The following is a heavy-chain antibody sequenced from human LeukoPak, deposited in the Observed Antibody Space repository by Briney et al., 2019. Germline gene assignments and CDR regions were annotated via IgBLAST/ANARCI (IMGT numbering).Heavy chain of an antibody. CDR3: ARKAAPGWHFDL. V-gene: IGHV3-13*05. D-gene: IGHD6-13*01. CDR1: GFTFDDYA. J-gene: IGHJ2*01. Sequence: GGSLRLSCAASGFTFDDYAMHWVRQATGKGLEWVSAIGTAGEPYYPGSVKGRFSISRKNDKNSLYLQMTGLRAGDTAVYYCARKAAPGWHFDLWGRGHLVTVSA. CDR2: IGTAGEP.